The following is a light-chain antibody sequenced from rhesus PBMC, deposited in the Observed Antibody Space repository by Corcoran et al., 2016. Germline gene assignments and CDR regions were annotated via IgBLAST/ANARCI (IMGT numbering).Light chain of an antibody. CDR3: QHDYSGPT. V-gene: IGKV3-42*01. CDR2: SAS. Sequence: EIVMTQYPATLSLSPGERATLSCRASQSVSSSLAWYQQKPGQAPKLLVYSASSRATGSPYRCSGSGSGTELTLTISSLAPEDVGVYDCQHDYSGPTFGPGTILYIK. CDR1: QSVSSS. J-gene: IGKJ3*01.